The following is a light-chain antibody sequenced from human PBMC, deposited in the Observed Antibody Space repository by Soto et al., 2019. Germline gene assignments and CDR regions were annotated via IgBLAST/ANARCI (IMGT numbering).Light chain of an antibody. CDR2: GAS. Sequence: EIVLTQSPATLSLSPGERATLSCRASQSVSSSYLAWYQQKPGQAPRLLIYGASSRATGIPDRFSGSGSGTDFTLTIRRLEPEDFAVYYCHQYGGALPLTFGQGTRLEIK. CDR1: QSVSSSY. CDR3: HQYGGALPLT. J-gene: IGKJ5*01. V-gene: IGKV3-20*01.